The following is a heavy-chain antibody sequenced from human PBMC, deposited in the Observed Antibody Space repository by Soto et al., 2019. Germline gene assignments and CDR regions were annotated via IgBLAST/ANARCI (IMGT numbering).Heavy chain of an antibody. D-gene: IGHD4-4*01. CDR3: ARAEMTAVTASYYYPMDV. J-gene: IGHJ6*02. CDR1: GFTFNKYG. CDR2: VWYDGSNK. V-gene: IGHV3-33*01. Sequence: QVQLLESGGGVIQPGRSLRLSCTASGFTFNKYGMHWVRQAPGKGLEWVAIVWYDGSNKYYADSVKGRFTISRDNSKNTVYLQMDSLRVEDTAVYFCARAEMTAVTASYYYPMDVWGQGTTVTVSS.